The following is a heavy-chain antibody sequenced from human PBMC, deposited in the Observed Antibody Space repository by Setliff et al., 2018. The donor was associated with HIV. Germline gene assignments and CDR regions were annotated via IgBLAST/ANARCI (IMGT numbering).Heavy chain of an antibody. V-gene: IGHV1-8*01. CDR2: MNPNSGNT. Sequence: ASVKVSCKASGYIFTTYALNWVRQAPGQGLEWMGWMNPNSGNTGYAQEFQGRVTMTRNTSISTAYMELSSLRSEDTAVYYCARGIKLVGGVIVGSMDVWGKGTTVTVSS. J-gene: IGHJ6*03. D-gene: IGHD3-16*02. CDR1: GYIFTTYA. CDR3: ARGIKLVGGVIVGSMDV.